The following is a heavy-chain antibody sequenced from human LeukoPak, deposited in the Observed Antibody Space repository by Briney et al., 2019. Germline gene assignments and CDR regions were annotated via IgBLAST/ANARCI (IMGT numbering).Heavy chain of an antibody. CDR2: ITQDGSEK. CDR1: EFTFSSHQ. V-gene: IGHV3-7*01. Sequence: GGSLRLSCSASEFTFSSHQMRWVRQAPGKGLEWVAKITQDGSEKYYMDSVKGRFIISRDNGKNSLYLQMNSMRVEDTAVYYCARDWRQDNAFDLWGQGTMVTVSS. CDR3: ARDWRQDNAFDL. J-gene: IGHJ3*01. D-gene: IGHD2-15*01.